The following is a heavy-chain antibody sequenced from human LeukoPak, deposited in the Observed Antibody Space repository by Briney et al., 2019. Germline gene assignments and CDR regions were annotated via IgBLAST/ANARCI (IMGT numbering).Heavy chain of an antibody. Sequence: GESLMISCSGSGYSFTSYWISWVRQMAGKGVQGMGIIYPGDSDTRYNPSFQGQVTISADKSISTAYLQWSSLKASDTAMYYCARVTGVNDAFDIWGQGTMVTVSS. CDR2: IYPGDSDT. CDR3: ARVTGVNDAFDI. CDR1: GYSFTSYW. D-gene: IGHD1-14*01. J-gene: IGHJ3*02. V-gene: IGHV5-51*01.